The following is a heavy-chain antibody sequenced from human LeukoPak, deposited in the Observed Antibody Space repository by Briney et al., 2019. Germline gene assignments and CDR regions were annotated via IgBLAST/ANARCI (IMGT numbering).Heavy chain of an antibody. CDR2: IYYSGST. CDR3: AREGEITMIAGGWFDP. Sequence: SETLSLTCTVSGGSISSSSYYWGWIRQPPGKGLEWIGSIYYSGSTYYNPSLKSRVTISVDTSKNQFSLKLSSVTAADTAVYYCAREGEITMIAGGWFDPWGQGTLVTVSS. V-gene: IGHV4-39*07. J-gene: IGHJ5*02. D-gene: IGHD3-22*01. CDR1: GGSISSSSYY.